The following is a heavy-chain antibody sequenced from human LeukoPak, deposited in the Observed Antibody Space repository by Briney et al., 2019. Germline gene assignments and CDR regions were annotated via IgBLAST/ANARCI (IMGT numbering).Heavy chain of an antibody. CDR1: GFTFSSYA. CDR3: ARGLKGSSSWYEPSLDY. V-gene: IGHV3-30-3*01. CDR2: ISYDGSNK. D-gene: IGHD6-13*01. Sequence: PGGSLRLSCAASGFTFSSYAMHWVRQAPGKGLEWVAVISYDGSNKYYADSVKGRFTISRDNSKNTLYLQMNSLRAEDTAVYYCARGLKGSSSWYEPSLDYWGQGTLVTVSS. J-gene: IGHJ4*02.